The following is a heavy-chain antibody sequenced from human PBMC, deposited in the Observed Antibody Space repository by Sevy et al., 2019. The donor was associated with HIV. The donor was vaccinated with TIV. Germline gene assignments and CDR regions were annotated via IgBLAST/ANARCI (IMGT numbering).Heavy chain of an antibody. CDR1: GYSFTSYW. V-gene: IGHV5-51*01. Sequence: GGSLRLSCKGSGYSFTSYWIGWVRQMPGKGLEWMGIIYPGDSDTRYSPSFQGQVTISADKSISTAYLQWSSLKASDTAMYYCAGIAAAGYDAFDIWGQGTMVTVSS. CDR3: AGIAAAGYDAFDI. J-gene: IGHJ3*02. CDR2: IYPGDSDT. D-gene: IGHD6-13*01.